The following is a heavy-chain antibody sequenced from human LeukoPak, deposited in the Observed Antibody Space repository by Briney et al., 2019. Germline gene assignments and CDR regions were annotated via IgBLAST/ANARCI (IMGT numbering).Heavy chain of an antibody. CDR1: GFTFRSYA. CDR3: ALIPGGSWAFDY. Sequence: PGGSLRLSCAASGFTFRSYAMSWVRQAPGKGLEWVASISGRGGLTYYADSVKGRFTISRDNSKNTLFLQMNSLRGDDTAVYYCALIPGGSWAFDYWGQGTLVTVSS. V-gene: IGHV3-23*01. CDR2: ISGRGGLT. J-gene: IGHJ4*02. D-gene: IGHD6-13*01.